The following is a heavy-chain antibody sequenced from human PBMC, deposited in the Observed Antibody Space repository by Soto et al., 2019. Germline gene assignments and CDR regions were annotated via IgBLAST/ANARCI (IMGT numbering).Heavy chain of an antibody. V-gene: IGHV4-34*01. CDR2: INHSGST. Sequence: PSETLSLTCAVYGGSFSGYYWSWIRQPPGKGLEWIGEINHSGSTNYNPSLKSRVTISVDTSKNQFTLKLSSVTAADTAVYYCARGYGSGTERHFDDSGQGTLVTVSS. CDR3: ARGYGSGTERHFDD. J-gene: IGHJ4*02. CDR1: GGSFSGYY. D-gene: IGHD3-10*01.